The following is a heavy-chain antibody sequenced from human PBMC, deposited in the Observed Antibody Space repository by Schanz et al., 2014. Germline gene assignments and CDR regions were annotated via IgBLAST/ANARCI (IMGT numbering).Heavy chain of an antibody. J-gene: IGHJ4*02. CDR2: IMPLRCIG. CDR3: AKVAPAATYLDS. V-gene: IGHV1-69*02. Sequence: QVQLVQSGPEVKKPGSSVKVSCQAFGDTFSKYNIMWVRQVPGQGLEWLGRIMPLRCIGNNPWKFQDRLPITAGKSMNITYMELSSLVTEDTAVYYCAKVAPAATYLDSWGLGTLVTVSS. CDR1: GDTFSKYN. D-gene: IGHD2-2*01.